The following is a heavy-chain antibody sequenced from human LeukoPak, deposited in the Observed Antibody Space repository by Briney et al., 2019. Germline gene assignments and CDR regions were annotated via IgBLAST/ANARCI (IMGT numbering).Heavy chain of an antibody. CDR3: ARSRSITIFGSLY. CDR2: IYYSGST. CDR1: GGSISSYY. D-gene: IGHD3-3*01. J-gene: IGHJ4*02. V-gene: IGHV4-59*01. Sequence: PSETLPLTCTVSGGSISSYYWSWIRQPPGKGLEWIGYIYYSGSTNYNPSLESRVTISVDTSKNQFSLKLSSVTAADTAVYYCARSRSITIFGSLYWGQGTLVTVSS.